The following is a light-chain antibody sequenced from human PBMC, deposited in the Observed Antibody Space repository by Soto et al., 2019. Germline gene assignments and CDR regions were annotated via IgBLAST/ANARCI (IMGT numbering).Light chain of an antibody. CDR2: EVT. J-gene: IGLJ1*01. Sequence: QSALTQPPSASGSPGQSLTISCTGTSSDVGAYDYVSWYQQHAGKAPKLVIYEVTKRPSGVPDRFSGSKSGNTASLTVSGLQAEDEADYYCSSYTVSHIYVFGTGTKLTVL. CDR3: SSYTVSHIYV. V-gene: IGLV2-8*01. CDR1: SSDVGAYDY.